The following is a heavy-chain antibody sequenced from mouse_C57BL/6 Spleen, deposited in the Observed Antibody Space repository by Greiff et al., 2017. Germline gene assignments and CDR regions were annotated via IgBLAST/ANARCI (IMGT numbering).Heavy chain of an antibody. Sequence: VQLQESGPELVKPGASVKISCKASGYSFTSYYIHWVKQRPGQGLEWIGWIYPGSGNTKYNEKFKGKATLTADTSSSTAYMQLSSLTSEDSAVYYCARGRLLHMDYWGQGTSVTVSS. CDR3: ARGRLLHMDY. D-gene: IGHD2-3*01. J-gene: IGHJ4*01. CDR1: GYSFTSYY. CDR2: IYPGSGNT. V-gene: IGHV1-66*01.